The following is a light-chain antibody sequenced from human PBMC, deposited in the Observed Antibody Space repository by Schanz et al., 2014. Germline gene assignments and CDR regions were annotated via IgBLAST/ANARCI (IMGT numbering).Light chain of an antibody. J-gene: IGKJ5*01. CDR2: GAS. V-gene: IGKV3D-20*02. CDR3: QQRNNWPLT. CDR1: QSITRNY. Sequence: EIVLTQSPGTLSLSPGDRATLSCRASQSITRNYLAWYQQKPGQPPRLLIYGASSRATGIPDRFSGSGSGTDFSLTISRLATEDFAVYYCQQRNNWPLTFGQGTRLEIK.